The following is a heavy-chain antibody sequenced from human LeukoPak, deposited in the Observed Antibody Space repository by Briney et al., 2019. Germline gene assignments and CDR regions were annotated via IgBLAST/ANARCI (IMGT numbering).Heavy chain of an antibody. J-gene: IGHJ4*02. Sequence: GGSLRLSCAASGFTFNSYAMAWVRQPPGKGLEWVSAISSSGDSTYYTDSVKGRFTISRDNSKNTLYLEMSRLRADDTAVYFRAARPDRGLGPLDFWGQGTLVTVSS. CDR2: ISSSGDST. V-gene: IGHV3-23*01. CDR3: AARPDRGLGPLDF. CDR1: GFTFNSYA.